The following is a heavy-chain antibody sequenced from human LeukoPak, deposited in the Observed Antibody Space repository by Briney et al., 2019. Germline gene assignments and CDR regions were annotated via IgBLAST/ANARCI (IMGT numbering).Heavy chain of an antibody. CDR3: AKDMAYSSSWYYFDY. CDR2: ISWDSGSI. V-gene: IGHV3-9*01. D-gene: IGHD6-13*01. Sequence: GGSLRLSCAASGFTFDDYAMHWVRQAPGKGLEWVSGISWDSGSIGYADSVKGRFTISRDNAKNSLYLQMNSLRAEDTALYYCAKDMAYSSSWYYFDYWGQGTLVTVSS. CDR1: GFTFDDYA. J-gene: IGHJ4*02.